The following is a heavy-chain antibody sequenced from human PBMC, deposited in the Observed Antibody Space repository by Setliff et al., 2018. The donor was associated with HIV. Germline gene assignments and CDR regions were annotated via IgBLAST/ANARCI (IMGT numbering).Heavy chain of an antibody. CDR1: GGSISSGSYY. D-gene: IGHD4-17*01. V-gene: IGHV4-61*09. CDR3: ARAPTVVTLLDY. Sequence: PSETLSLTCSVSGGSISSGSYYWSWIRQPAGKGLEWIGHIYTSGSSTYNPSLKSRVTISRDTSKNQFPLKLSSVTAADTAVYYCARAPTVVTLLDYWGQGTLVTVSS. CDR2: IYTSGSS. J-gene: IGHJ4*02.